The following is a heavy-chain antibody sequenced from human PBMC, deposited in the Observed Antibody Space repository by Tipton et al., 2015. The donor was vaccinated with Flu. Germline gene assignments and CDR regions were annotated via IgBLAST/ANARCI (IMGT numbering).Heavy chain of an antibody. Sequence: TLSLTCVVSGGSFSGYNGMWVRQRPGKGLEWIGYIYYSGNTNYNPSLKSRVTISVDTAKNQFSLKLSSVTAADTAVYYCARDNLGGAFDYWGQGTLVTVAS. V-gene: IGHV4-59*01. J-gene: IGHJ4*02. CDR3: ARDNLGGAFDY. CDR1: GGSFSGYN. CDR2: IYYSGNT. D-gene: IGHD1-14*01.